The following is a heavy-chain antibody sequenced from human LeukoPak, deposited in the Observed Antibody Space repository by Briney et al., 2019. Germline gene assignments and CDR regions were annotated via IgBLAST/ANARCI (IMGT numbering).Heavy chain of an antibody. CDR3: ARHLRGVYYFNY. D-gene: IGHD3-10*01. V-gene: IGHV4-34*01. Sequence: TSETLSLTCAVYGGSFSGYYWSWIRQPPGKGLEWIGEINHSGSTNYNPSLKSRVSISVDTSKNQFSLKLSSVTAADTAVYYCARHLRGVYYFNYWGQGTLVTVSS. CDR2: INHSGST. CDR1: GGSFSGYY. J-gene: IGHJ4*02.